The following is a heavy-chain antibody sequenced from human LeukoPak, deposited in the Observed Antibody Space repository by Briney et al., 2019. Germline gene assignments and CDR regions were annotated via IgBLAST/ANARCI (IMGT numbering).Heavy chain of an antibody. D-gene: IGHD1-14*01. V-gene: IGHV3-21*01. CDR2: ISYTSSYI. Sequence: GGSLRLSCAASGFTFSSYEMNWVRQAPGKGLEWVSSISYTSSYIYYADSVKGRFTISRDNAKNSLSLQMNSLRVEDTAVYYCARDSQTRSAFEIWGQGTMVSVSS. CDR3: ARDSQTRSAFEI. CDR1: GFTFSSYE. J-gene: IGHJ3*02.